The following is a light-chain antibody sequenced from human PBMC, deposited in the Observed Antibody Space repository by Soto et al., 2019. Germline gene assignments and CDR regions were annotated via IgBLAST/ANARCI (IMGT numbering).Light chain of an antibody. CDR3: ATWDDSLSGHVV. J-gene: IGLJ2*01. V-gene: IGLV1-44*01. CDR2: SNN. Sequence: QSVLTQPPSESGTPGQRVTISCSGSRSNIRSNTVNWYQQLPGTAPKFLIYSNNQRPSGVPKRFSASKSGTSASLAISGLQSEDEADYYCATWDDSLSGHVVFGGGTKLTVL. CDR1: RSNIRSNT.